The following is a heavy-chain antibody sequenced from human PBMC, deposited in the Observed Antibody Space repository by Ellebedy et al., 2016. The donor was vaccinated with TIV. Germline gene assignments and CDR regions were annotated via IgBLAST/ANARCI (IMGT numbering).Heavy chain of an antibody. D-gene: IGHD3-10*01. Sequence: ASVKVSXXASGYTFTGYYMHWVRQAPGQGLEWMGWINPNSGGTNYAQKFQGRVTMTRNTSISTAYMELSSLRSEDTAVYYCARGSGAFDIWGQGTMVTVSS. J-gene: IGHJ3*02. CDR3: ARGSGAFDI. CDR2: INPNSGGT. CDR1: GYTFTGYY. V-gene: IGHV1-2*02.